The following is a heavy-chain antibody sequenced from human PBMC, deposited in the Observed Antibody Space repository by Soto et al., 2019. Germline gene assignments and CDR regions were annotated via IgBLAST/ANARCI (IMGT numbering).Heavy chain of an antibody. D-gene: IGHD2-21*02. Sequence: QVQLVESGGGEVQPGRSLTISCAASGFTFSTYGMHWVRQTPGKGLEWVAVISYDGTNKFYSDSVKGRFTISRDNFKNTLTLQMNSLRADDTAVYSCAKDLQSYGDYYYYCY. CDR2: ISYDGTNK. CDR1: GFTFSTYG. V-gene: IGHV3-30*18. CDR3: AKDLQSYGDYYYYCY. J-gene: IGHJ6*03.